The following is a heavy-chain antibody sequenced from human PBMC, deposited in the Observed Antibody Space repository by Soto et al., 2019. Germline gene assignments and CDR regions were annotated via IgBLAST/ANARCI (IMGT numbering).Heavy chain of an antibody. CDR1: GYPFTCYG. V-gene: IGHV1-18*01. D-gene: IGHD1-26*01. CDR2: ISAYNGNT. J-gene: IGHJ3*02. Sequence: ASVTVSCKASGYPFTCYGISWVRQAPGQGLEWMGWISAYNGNTDYTQQLQGRVTMTTDTSTSTAYMELRSLRSVDTAVYYCATPLLGRAFDIWGQGTMVTVSS. CDR3: ATPLLGRAFDI.